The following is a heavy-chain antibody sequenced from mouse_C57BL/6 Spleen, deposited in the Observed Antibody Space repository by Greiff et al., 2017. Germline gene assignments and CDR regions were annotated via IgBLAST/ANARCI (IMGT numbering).Heavy chain of an antibody. J-gene: IGHJ1*03. CDR1: GYTFTSYW. D-gene: IGHD1-1*01. Sequence: QVQLKQPGAELVRPGSSVKLSCKASGYTFTSYWMHWVKQRPIQGLEWIGNIDPSDSETHYNQKFKDKATLTVDKSSSTAYMQLSSLTSEDSAVYYCARSVDYGSRNWYFDVWGTGTTVTVSS. CDR2: IDPSDSET. V-gene: IGHV1-52*01. CDR3: ARSVDYGSRNWYFDV.